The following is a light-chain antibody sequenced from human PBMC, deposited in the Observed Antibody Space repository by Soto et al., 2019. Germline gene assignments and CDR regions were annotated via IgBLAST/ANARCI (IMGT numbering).Light chain of an antibody. CDR2: AAS. V-gene: IGKV1-9*01. Sequence: DIQLTQSPSFLSASVGDRVTITCRASQGISSYLAWYQQKPGKAPNLLIYAASTVQSGVPSRFSGSGSGTEFTLTISSLQPEDFATYYCQQLNTYPQPTFGQGTKVEI. CDR1: QGISSY. CDR3: QQLNTYPQPT. J-gene: IGKJ1*01.